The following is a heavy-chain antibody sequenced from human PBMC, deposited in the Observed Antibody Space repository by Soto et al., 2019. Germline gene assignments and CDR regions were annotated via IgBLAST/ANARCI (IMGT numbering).Heavy chain of an antibody. CDR3: ARLLYGDYESYGMDV. Sequence: KTPGESLKISCKGSGYSFTSYWIGWVRQMPGKGLEWMGIIYPGDSDTRYSPSFQGQVTIPADKFISFFFLQWSSLNASVTAMYFCARLLYGDYESYGMDVWGQGTTVTVSS. D-gene: IGHD4-17*01. CDR2: IYPGDSDT. CDR1: GYSFTSYW. J-gene: IGHJ6*02. V-gene: IGHV5-51*01.